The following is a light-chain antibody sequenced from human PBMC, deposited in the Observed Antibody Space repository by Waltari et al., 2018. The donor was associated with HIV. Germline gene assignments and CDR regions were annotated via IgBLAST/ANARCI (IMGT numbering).Light chain of an antibody. CDR2: WAS. CDR1: QSLLYTSTNKSY. J-gene: IGKJ4*01. V-gene: IGKV4-1*01. Sequence: DIVMTQSPDSLAVSLGERATINCKSSQSLLYTSTNKSYLAWHQQKPGQPPSLLIYWASTRESGVPDRFSGSGSGTDFTLTISSLQTEDVAVYYCQQYYSTPKTFGGGTKVEIK. CDR3: QQYYSTPKT.